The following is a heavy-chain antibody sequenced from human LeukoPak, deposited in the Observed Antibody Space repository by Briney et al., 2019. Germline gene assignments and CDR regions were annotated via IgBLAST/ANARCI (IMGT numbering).Heavy chain of an antibody. V-gene: IGHV3-21*01. D-gene: IGHD2-15*01. Sequence: GGSLRLSCAASGFTFSSYSMNWVRQAPGKGLEWVSAISSSSSYIYYADSVKGRFTISRDNARNSLYLQMNTLRAEDTAVYSCARGADGVSSNSRGWFDPWGQGTLVTVSS. J-gene: IGHJ5*02. CDR2: ISSSSSYI. CDR3: ARGADGVSSNSRGWFDP. CDR1: GFTFSSYS.